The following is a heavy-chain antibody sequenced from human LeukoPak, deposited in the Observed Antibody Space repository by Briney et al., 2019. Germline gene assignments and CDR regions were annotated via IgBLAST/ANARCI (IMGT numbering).Heavy chain of an antibody. V-gene: IGHV1-2*02. J-gene: IGHJ4*02. CDR1: GYTFTRYY. D-gene: IGHD3-22*01. CDR2: INANSGDT. CDR3: AREISGYSDY. Sequence: ASVKVSCKASGYTFTRYYMHWVRQAPGQGLEWMGWINANSGDTKYAQKFRGRVTMTRDTSISTAYMELSRLRSDGTAMYYCAREISGYSDYWGQGTLVTVSS.